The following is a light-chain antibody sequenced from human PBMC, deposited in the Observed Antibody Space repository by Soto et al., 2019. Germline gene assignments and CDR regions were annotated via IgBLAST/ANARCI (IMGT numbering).Light chain of an antibody. V-gene: IGKV3-20*01. Sequence: DIVLTQSPGTLSLSPGERATLSCRASQSLTRNYLAWFRQKPGQAPKLLISGASTRATGIPDRFSGSGSGTDFTLTISRLEPEDFAVYFCLQYTNLPPTFGGGTKVDIK. J-gene: IGKJ4*01. CDR1: QSLTRNY. CDR2: GAS. CDR3: LQYTNLPPT.